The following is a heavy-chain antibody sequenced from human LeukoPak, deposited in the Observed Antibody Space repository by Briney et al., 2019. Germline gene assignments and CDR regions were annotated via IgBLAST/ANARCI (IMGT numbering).Heavy chain of an antibody. CDR2: IYPGDSDT. D-gene: IGHD1-26*01. CDR1: GDRFTKYW. J-gene: IGHJ4*02. CDR3: ARHLTTGNYYDFDS. Sequence: PGESLKISCKGSGDRFTKYWIAWLRQMPGKGLEGLGIIYPGDSDTRYSPSLQGQVTISVDKSINTAYLQWSYLKASDTAIYYSARHLTTGNYYDFDSWGQGTLVTVSS. V-gene: IGHV5-51*01.